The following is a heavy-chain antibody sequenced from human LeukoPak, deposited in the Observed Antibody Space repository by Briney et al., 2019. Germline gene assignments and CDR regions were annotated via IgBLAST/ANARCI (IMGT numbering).Heavy chain of an antibody. D-gene: IGHD2-21*02. Sequence: GGSLRLSCEASGFTFSTYWMSWVRQAPGKGLEWVANIKEYGNEKYYVDSVRGRFTISRDNSKNMLYLQMNSLRAEDTAVYYCAKALTQIPRLATGLGYWGQGTLVTVSS. CDR3: AKALTQIPRLATGLGY. CDR2: IKEYGNEK. V-gene: IGHV3-7*01. J-gene: IGHJ4*02. CDR1: GFTFSTYW.